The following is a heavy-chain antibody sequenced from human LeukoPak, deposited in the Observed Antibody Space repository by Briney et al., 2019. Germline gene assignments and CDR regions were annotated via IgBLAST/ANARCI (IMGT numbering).Heavy chain of an antibody. CDR3: ARLTLGIADPPRDY. V-gene: IGHV4-34*01. CDR2: INHSGST. Sequence: PSETLSLTCAVYGGSFSGYYWSWIRQPPGKGLEWTGEINHSGSTNYNPSLKSRVTISVDTSKNQFSLKLSSVTAADTAVYYCARLTLGIADPPRDYWGQGTLVTVSS. CDR1: GGSFSGYY. D-gene: IGHD6-13*01. J-gene: IGHJ4*02.